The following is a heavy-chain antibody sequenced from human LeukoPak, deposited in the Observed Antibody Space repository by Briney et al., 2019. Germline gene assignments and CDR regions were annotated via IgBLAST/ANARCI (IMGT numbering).Heavy chain of an antibody. V-gene: IGHV4-4*07. CDR1: GGSISGYY. CDR3: ARDVELVGSSWYYYYMDV. D-gene: IGHD6-13*01. J-gene: IGHJ6*03. CDR2: IYTSGST. Sequence: SETLSLTCTVSGGSISGYYWSRIRQPAGKGLEWIGRIYTSGSTNHNPSLKSRVTISVDKSQNQFSLKLSSVTAADTAVYYCARDVELVGSSWYYYYMDVWGKGTTVTVSS.